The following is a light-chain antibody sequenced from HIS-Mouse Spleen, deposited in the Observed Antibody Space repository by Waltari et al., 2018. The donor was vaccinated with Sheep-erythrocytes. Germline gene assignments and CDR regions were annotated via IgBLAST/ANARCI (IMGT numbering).Light chain of an antibody. Sequence: QSALTQPRSVSGSPGQSVTISCTGTSSDVGGYNYVSWYQPHPGNAPKLMSYDVSKRPSGVPDRFSGSKSGNTASLTISGLQAEDEADYYCCSYAGSYNHVFATGTKVTVL. CDR2: DVS. J-gene: IGLJ1*01. CDR3: CSYAGSYNHV. CDR1: SSDVGGYNY. V-gene: IGLV2-11*01.